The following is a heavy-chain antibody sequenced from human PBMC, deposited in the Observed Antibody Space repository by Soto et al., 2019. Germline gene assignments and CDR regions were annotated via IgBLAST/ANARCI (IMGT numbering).Heavy chain of an antibody. CDR3: ARRNFYYGMDV. D-gene: IGHD1-7*01. CDR2: IYYSGST. V-gene: IGHV4-39*01. J-gene: IGHJ6*02. Sequence: SETLSLTCTVSGGSISSSSYYWGWIRQPPGKGLEWIGSIYYSGSTYYNPSPKSRVTISVDTSKNQFSLKLSSVTAADTAVYYCARRNFYYGMDVWGQGTTVTVSS. CDR1: GGSISSSSYY.